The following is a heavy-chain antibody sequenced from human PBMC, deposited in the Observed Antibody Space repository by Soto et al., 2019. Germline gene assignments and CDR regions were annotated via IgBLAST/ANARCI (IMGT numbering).Heavy chain of an antibody. Sequence: SETLSLTCTVSGGSINSYYWSWIRQPPGKGLEWIGYIYYSGSTNYNPSLKSRITISADTSKNQSSLKLSSVTAADTAVYYCARHISSGTNIAAIRSFDPWGQGTLVTVSS. D-gene: IGHD1-7*01. CDR2: IYYSGST. CDR1: GGSINSYY. V-gene: IGHV4-59*08. J-gene: IGHJ5*02. CDR3: ARHISSGTNIAAIRSFDP.